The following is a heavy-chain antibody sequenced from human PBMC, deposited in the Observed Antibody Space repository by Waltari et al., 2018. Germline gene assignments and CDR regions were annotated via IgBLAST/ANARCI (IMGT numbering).Heavy chain of an antibody. CDR1: GYTFTSYY. CDR3: ARDLRGAVAPYYFDY. D-gene: IGHD6-19*01. J-gene: IGHJ4*02. V-gene: IGHV1-46*01. Sequence: QVQLVQSGAEVKKPGASVKVSCKASGYTFTSYYMHWVRQAPGQGLEWMGIINPSGGSTSYAQKCQGRVTMTRDTSTSTVYMELSSLRSEDTAVYYCARDLRGAVAPYYFDYWGQGTLVTVSS. CDR2: INPSGGST.